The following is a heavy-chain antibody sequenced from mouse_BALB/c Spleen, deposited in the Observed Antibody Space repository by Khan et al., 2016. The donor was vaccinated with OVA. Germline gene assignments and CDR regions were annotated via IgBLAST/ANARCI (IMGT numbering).Heavy chain of an antibody. CDR2: LNPSTGYT. J-gene: IGHJ2*01. Sequence: QVQLQQSGAELAKPGASVKMSCKASGYTFANYWMHWVKQRPGQGLDWIGYLNPSTGYTDYNQKFKDKATLTADKSSSTAYMQLSSLTSEDSAVXYCTRLGYSYGTTFVYWGQGTTLTVSS. V-gene: IGHV1-7*01. D-gene: IGHD1-1*01. CDR3: TRLGYSYGTTFVY. CDR1: GYTFANYW.